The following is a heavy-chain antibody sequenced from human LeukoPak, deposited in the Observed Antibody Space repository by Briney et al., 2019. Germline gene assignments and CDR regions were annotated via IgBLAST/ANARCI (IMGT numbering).Heavy chain of an antibody. CDR2: ISSGATAI. Sequence: GGSLRLSCAASGFTFSDYYMSWIRQAPGKGLEWASYISSGATAIYYADSVKGRFTISRDNAKNSLYLQMNSLRAEDTALYYCAKVGDPYYYDSSGYYYARSPFDYWGQGTLVTVSS. D-gene: IGHD3-22*01. J-gene: IGHJ4*02. CDR3: AKVGDPYYYDSSGYYYARSPFDY. V-gene: IGHV3-11*01. CDR1: GFTFSDYY.